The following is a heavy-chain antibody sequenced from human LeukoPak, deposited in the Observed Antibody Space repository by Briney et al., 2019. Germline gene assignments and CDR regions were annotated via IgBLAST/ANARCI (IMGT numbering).Heavy chain of an antibody. CDR1: GFTLSDYY. CDR3: ASVGATESY. J-gene: IGHJ4*02. CDR2: ISSSSSYI. Sequence: GGSLRLSCAASGFTLSDYYMNWIRQAPGKGLEWISFISSSSSYIYYADSVKGRFTISRDNAKNSLYLQMNSLRAEDTAVYYCASVGATESYWGQGTLVTVSS. D-gene: IGHD1-26*01. V-gene: IGHV3-21*05.